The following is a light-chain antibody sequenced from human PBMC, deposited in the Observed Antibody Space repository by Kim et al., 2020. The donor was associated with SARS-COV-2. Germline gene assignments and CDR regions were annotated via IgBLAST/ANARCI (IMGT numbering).Light chain of an antibody. Sequence: SSELTQDPVVSVALGQTVRITCQGDSLRSYYATWYQQKPRQAPVLVNYGRNNRPSGIPDRFSGSASGNTASLTITGTQAEDAADFYCQSRDSGGKVVFGGGTQLTVL. CDR3: QSRDSGGKVV. CDR2: GRN. V-gene: IGLV3-19*01. J-gene: IGLJ3*02. CDR1: SLRSYY.